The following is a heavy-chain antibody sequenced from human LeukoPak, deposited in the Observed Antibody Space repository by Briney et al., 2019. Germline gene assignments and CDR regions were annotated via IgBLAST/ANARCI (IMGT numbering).Heavy chain of an antibody. V-gene: IGHV3-23*01. Sequence: PGGSLRLSCVASGFTFSSYAMSWVRQAPGKGLEWVSAISGSGGSTYYADSVKGRFTISRDNSKNTLYLQMNSLRAEDTALYYCAKWGDYDVLTGYYVPDYWGQGTLVTVSS. CDR2: ISGSGGST. D-gene: IGHD3-9*01. CDR3: AKWGDYDVLTGYYVPDY. J-gene: IGHJ4*02. CDR1: GFTFSSYA.